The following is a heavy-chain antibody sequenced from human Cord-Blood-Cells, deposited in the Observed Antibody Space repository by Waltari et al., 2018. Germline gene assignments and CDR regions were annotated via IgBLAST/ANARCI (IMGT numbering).Heavy chain of an antibody. Sequence: QITLKESGPTLVKPTQTLTLTCTFSGFSLSTSGVGVGWLRQPPGKALEWLALIYWNDDKRYSPSLKSRLTITKDTSKNQVVLTMTNMDPVDTATYYCAHTVRDYYGLGSFDYWGQGTLVTVSS. V-gene: IGHV2-5*01. D-gene: IGHD3-10*01. CDR2: IYWNDDK. J-gene: IGHJ4*02. CDR1: GFSLSTSGVG. CDR3: AHTVRDYYGLGSFDY.